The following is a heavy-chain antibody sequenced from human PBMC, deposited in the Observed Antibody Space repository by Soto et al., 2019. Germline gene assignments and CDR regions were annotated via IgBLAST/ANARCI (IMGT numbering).Heavy chain of an antibody. J-gene: IGHJ4*02. D-gene: IGHD6-13*01. Sequence: PSETLSLTCIVSGGSITSYHWSWIRQFPGKGLEWIAYTSYTGNTNYNPSLQSRVTISMDTSKNQFSLKLLSVTTADTAVYFCAAGEASSRNLAPYYLDFWGQGTLVTVSS. CDR1: GGSITSYH. CDR3: AAGEASSRNLAPYYLDF. V-gene: IGHV4-59*01. CDR2: TSYTGNT.